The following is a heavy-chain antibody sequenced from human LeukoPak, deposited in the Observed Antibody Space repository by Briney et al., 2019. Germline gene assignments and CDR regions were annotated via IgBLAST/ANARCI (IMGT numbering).Heavy chain of an antibody. D-gene: IGHD3-10*01. J-gene: IGHJ4*02. CDR3: ARLGGNWNSPGRDY. CDR1: GGSINGYS. Sequence: SETLSLTCSVSGGSINGYSWTWVRQPPGMRLEWVGHISYTGTTNYNPSLTTRVAISVDTSKNQFSLKLTSVTAADTGMYFCARLGGNWNSPGRDYWGQGTLVTVSS. CDR2: ISYTGTT. V-gene: IGHV4-59*08.